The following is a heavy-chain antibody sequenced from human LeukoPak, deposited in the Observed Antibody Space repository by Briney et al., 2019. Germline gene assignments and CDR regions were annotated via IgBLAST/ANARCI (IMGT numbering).Heavy chain of an antibody. CDR3: ARENVDYDFWSGYPTWFDP. Sequence: GGSLRLSCAASGFTFSSYWMSWVRQAPGKGLERVANIRQDGSEKYYVDSVKGRFTISRDNAKKSLDLQMNSLRAEDTAVYYCARENVDYDFWSGYPTWFDPWGQGTLVSVSS. V-gene: IGHV3-7*05. CDR1: GFTFSSYW. J-gene: IGHJ5*02. CDR2: IRQDGSEK. D-gene: IGHD3-3*01.